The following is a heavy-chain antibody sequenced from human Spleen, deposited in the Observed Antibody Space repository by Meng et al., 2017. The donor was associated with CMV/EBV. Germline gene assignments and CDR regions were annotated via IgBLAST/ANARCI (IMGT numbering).Heavy chain of an antibody. V-gene: IGHV2-70*20. CDR2: INWDDDK. J-gene: IGHJ6*02. CDR3: ARNVIRFLDGGDYGMDA. Sequence: SGPTLVKPTQTLTLTCTVSGFSLSLPGMSVSWVRQPPGKALEWLALINWDDDKYYSTSLKTRLTISKDTSRNQVVLTMTNMDPVDTATYYCARNVIRFLDGGDYGMDAWGQGTTVTVSS. CDR1: GFSLSLPGMS. D-gene: IGHD3-3*01.